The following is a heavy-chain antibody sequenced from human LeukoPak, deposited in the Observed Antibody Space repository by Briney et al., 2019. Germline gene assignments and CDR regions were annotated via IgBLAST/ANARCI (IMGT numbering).Heavy chain of an antibody. Sequence: GGSLRLSCETSGFTSSHFGMHWVRQAPGKGLEWVAVIWSDATNQYYADSVKGRFTISRDNFRRTVSLEMNSLRAEDTAVYYCAKDALRGFDHSLSIEHRGR. J-gene: IGHJ2*01. D-gene: IGHD4-11*01. CDR2: IWSDATNQ. V-gene: IGHV3-33*06. CDR1: GFTSSHFG. CDR3: AKDALRGFDHSLSIEH.